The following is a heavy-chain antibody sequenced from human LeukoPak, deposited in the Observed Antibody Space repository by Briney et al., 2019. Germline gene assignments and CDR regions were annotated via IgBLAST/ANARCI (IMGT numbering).Heavy chain of an antibody. CDR1: GFSFSTYE. CDR3: ARGNPGPY. Sequence: PGGSLRLSCAASGFSFSTYEMNWVRQAPGKGLEWISYISDSGSTTYYADSVKGRITISRDNAKKSLFLQMNSLRAEDTAVYYCARGNPGPYWGQGTLVTVSS. J-gene: IGHJ4*02. CDR2: ISDSGSTT. V-gene: IGHV3-48*03.